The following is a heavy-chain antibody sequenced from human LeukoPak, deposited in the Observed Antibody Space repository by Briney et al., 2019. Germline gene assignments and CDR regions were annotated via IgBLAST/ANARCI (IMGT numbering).Heavy chain of an antibody. V-gene: IGHV3-23*01. CDR1: GFTFSSYA. CDR2: ISGSGGST. D-gene: IGHD2-2*01. Sequence: GGSLRLSCAASGFTFSSYAMSWVRQAPGKGLEWVSAISGSGGSTYYADSVKGRFTISRDNSKNTLYLQMNSLRPEDTAVYYCAKEWSSFYCSRTRCYPWALELWGQGSLVTVSS. CDR3: AKEWSSFYCSRTRCYPWALEL. J-gene: IGHJ1*01.